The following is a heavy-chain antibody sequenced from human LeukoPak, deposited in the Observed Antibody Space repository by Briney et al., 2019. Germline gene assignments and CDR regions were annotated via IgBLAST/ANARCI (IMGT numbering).Heavy chain of an antibody. J-gene: IGHJ6*02. V-gene: IGHV3-7*03. CDR1: GFTFRSYW. CDR2: INKDGSEK. CDR3: ARVRREYYYGMDV. Sequence: GGSLRLSCAASGFTFRSYWMSWARQAPGKGLEWVANINKDGSEKYYEDSVKGRFTISRDNAKNSLYLQMNSLRAEDTAVYYCARVRREYYYGMDVWGQGTTVTVSS.